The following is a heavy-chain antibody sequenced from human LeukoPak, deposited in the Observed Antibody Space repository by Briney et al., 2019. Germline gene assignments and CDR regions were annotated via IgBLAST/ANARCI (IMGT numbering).Heavy chain of an antibody. CDR1: GYTFTGYY. D-gene: IGHD4-11*01. CDR2: INPNSGGT. CDR3: ALRLQEGDYFDY. V-gene: IGHV1-2*06. Sequence: GASVKVSCKASGYTFTGYYMHWVRQAPGQGLEWMGRINPNSGGTNYAQKFQGRVTMTRDTSISTAYMELSRLRSDDTAVYYCALRLQEGDYFDYWGQGPLVTVSS. J-gene: IGHJ4*02.